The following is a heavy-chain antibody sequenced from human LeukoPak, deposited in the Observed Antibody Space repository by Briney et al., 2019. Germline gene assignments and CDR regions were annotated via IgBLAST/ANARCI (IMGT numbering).Heavy chain of an antibody. V-gene: IGHV3-23*01. CDR3: ARVWQDYSGVDY. CDR2: ISGSGGTT. J-gene: IGHJ4*02. Sequence: GGPLRLSCAASGLTFNGHAMNWVRQAPGKGLEWVSSISGSGGTTYYADSVKGRFTISRDNSKDTVFLQMNSLRDEDTAVYYCARVWQDYSGVDYWGQGTLVTVSS. CDR1: GLTFNGHA. D-gene: IGHD2-21*01.